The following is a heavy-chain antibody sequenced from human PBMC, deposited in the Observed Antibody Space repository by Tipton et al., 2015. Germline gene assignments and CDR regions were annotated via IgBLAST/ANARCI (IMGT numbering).Heavy chain of an antibody. J-gene: IGHJ6*02. CDR3: ARDRIAVAGHYYYFYYGMDV. CDR2: IYYSGST. Sequence: TLSLTCTVSGGSISSSSYYWGWIRQPPGKGLEWIGSIYYSGSTYYNPSLKSRVTISVDTSKNQFSLKLSSVTAADTAVYYCARDRIAVAGHYYYFYYGMDVWGQGTTVTVSS. D-gene: IGHD6-19*01. V-gene: IGHV4-39*07. CDR1: GGSISSSSYY.